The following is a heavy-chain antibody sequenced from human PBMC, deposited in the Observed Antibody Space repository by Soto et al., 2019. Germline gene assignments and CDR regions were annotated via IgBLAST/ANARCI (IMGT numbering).Heavy chain of an antibody. CDR3: AKDETAVPAAIGEY. CDR1: GFTFGSYA. Sequence: GGSLRLSCVASGFTFGSYAMTWVRQAPGKGLEWVSGISASGSAIYYEDSVKGRFAVSRDNSKNTLYLQMTSLRAEDTAVYFCAKDETAVPAAIGEYWGQGTLVTVSS. CDR2: ISASGSAI. J-gene: IGHJ4*01. V-gene: IGHV3-23*01. D-gene: IGHD2-2*01.